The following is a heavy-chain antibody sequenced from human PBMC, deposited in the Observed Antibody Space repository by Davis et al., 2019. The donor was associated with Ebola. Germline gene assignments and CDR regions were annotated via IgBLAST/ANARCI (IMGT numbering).Heavy chain of an antibody. J-gene: IGHJ5*01. Sequence: GESLKISCAASGFTFRSYDMHWVRQATGKGLEWVSAIDAAGDTYYPVSVKGRFTISRENAKNSLYLQMNSLRAEDTAVYYCARAGFGSTWFDCWGQGILVTVST. CDR3: ARAGFGSTWFDC. CDR1: GFTFRSYD. CDR2: IDAAGDT. V-gene: IGHV3-13*01. D-gene: IGHD6-13*01.